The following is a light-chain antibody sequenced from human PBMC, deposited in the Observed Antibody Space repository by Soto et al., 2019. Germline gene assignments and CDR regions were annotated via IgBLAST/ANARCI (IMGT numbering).Light chain of an antibody. J-gene: IGKJ5*01. CDR3: QQADSFPIT. CDR1: QNIGRW. Sequence: DIKMTQSPSTLSASVGDRVTISCRASQNIGRWLAWYQQKPGKAPKLLIYAAFILQSGVPSRFSGYGSGTDFTLSISSLQPEDFATYYCQQADSFPITFGQGTRLEIK. CDR2: AAF. V-gene: IGKV1-12*01.